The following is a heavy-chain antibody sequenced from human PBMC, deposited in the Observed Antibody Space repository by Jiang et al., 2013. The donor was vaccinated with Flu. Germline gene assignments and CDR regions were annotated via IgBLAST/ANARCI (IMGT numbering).Heavy chain of an antibody. CDR2: PNNGDT. J-gene: IGHJ4*02. Sequence: PNNGDTGYPQKFQGRVTMTRDTSISTAYMELSSLRSEDTAVYYCARGREDYSGDDFPVLGLWGQGTLVTVSS. CDR3: ARGREDYSGDDFPVLGL. D-gene: IGHD5-12*01. V-gene: IGHV1-8*01.